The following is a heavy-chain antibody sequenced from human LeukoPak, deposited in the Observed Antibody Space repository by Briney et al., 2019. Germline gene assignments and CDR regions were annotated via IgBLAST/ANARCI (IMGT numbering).Heavy chain of an antibody. V-gene: IGHV3-23*01. Sequence: PGGSLRLSCAASEFTFSSYAMSWVRQAPGRGLEWVSGISDSGDTTYYADSVKGRFTISRDNSKNTLYLQMNSLRAEDTAVYYCARDLYLDSALVDVFDYWGQGTLVTVSS. CDR2: ISDSGDTT. CDR3: ARDLYLDSALVDVFDY. J-gene: IGHJ4*02. D-gene: IGHD5-18*01. CDR1: EFTFSSYA.